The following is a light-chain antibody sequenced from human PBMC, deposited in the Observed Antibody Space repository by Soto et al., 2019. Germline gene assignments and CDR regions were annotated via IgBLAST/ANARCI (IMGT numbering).Light chain of an antibody. CDR2: EVS. V-gene: IGLV2-8*01. CDR3: SSYAGSNIPYV. J-gene: IGLJ1*01. Sequence: QSALTQPPSASGPPGQSVTISCTGTSSDVGGYNYVSWYQQHPGKAPKLIIYEVSKRPSGVPARFSGSKSGNTASLTVSGLLAEDESDYYCSSYAGSNIPYVFGTGTKLTVL. CDR1: SSDVGGYNY.